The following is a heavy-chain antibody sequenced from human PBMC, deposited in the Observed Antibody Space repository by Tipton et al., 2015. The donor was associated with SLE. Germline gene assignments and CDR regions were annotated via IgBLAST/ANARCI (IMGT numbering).Heavy chain of an antibody. D-gene: IGHD6-13*01. CDR3: ARDFVGYSSPDTAFDI. V-gene: IGHV4-39*07. CDR1: GGSISSSSYY. Sequence: LRLSCTVSGGSISSSSYYWGWIRQPPGKGLEWIGSIYYSGSTYYNPSLKSRATISVDTSKNQFSLKLSSVTAADTAVYYCARDFVGYSSPDTAFDIWGQGTMVTVSS. J-gene: IGHJ3*02. CDR2: IYYSGST.